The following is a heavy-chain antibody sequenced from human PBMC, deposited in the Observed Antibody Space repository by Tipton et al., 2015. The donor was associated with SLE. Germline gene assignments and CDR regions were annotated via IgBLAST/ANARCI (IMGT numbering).Heavy chain of an antibody. J-gene: IGHJ4*02. CDR3: ARDNGYSSSKYYFDY. D-gene: IGHD6-13*01. CDR2: IRYDGSNK. V-gene: IGHV3-33*01. CDR1: GFTFSSYG. Sequence: QLVQSGGGVVQPGRSLRLSCAASGFTFSSYGMHWVRQAPGKGLEWVAFIRYDGSNKYYADSVKGRFTISRDNAKNSLYLQMNSLRAEDTAVYYCARDNGYSSSKYYFDYWGQGTLVTVSS.